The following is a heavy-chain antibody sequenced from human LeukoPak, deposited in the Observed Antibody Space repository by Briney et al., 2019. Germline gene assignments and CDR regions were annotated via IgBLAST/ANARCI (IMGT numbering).Heavy chain of an antibody. V-gene: IGHV1-69*05. D-gene: IGHD3-3*01. CDR3: ARGGWTYYDFWSGYYFDY. J-gene: IGHJ4*02. CDR2: IIPIFGTA. Sequence: ASVKVSCKASGGTFSSYAISWVRQAPGQGLEWMGGIIPIFGTANYAQKFQGRVTITRNTSISTAYMELSSLRSEDTAVYYCARGGWTYYDFWSGYYFDYWGQGTLVTVSS. CDR1: GGTFSSYA.